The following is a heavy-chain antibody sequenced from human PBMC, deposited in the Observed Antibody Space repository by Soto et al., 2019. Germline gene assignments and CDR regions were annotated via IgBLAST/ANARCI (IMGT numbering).Heavy chain of an antibody. CDR1: GFTFISYW. CDR2: INSDGSST. D-gene: IGHD6-13*01. V-gene: IGHV3-74*01. CDR3: ARGKVTVSSSSWYERSGDYGMDV. Sequence: GGSLRLSCAASGFTFISYWMHWVRQAPGKGLVWVSRINSDGSSTSYADSVKGRFTISRDNAKNTLYLQMNSLRAEDTAVYYCARGKVTVSSSSWYERSGDYGMDVWGQGTTVTVS. J-gene: IGHJ6*02.